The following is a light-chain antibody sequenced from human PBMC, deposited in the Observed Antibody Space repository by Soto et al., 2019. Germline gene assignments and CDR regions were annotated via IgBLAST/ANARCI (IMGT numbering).Light chain of an antibody. CDR2: DVS. CDR1: SSDIGGYNF. CDR3: SSYTSISTLYV. Sequence: QSVLTQPASVSGSPGQSITISCTGTSSDIGGYNFVSWYQQHPGKAPKLIIYDVSDRPSGVSNRFSGSKSANTASLTISGLQAEDEADYHCSSYTSISTLYVFGTGTTLTVL. V-gene: IGLV2-14*01. J-gene: IGLJ1*01.